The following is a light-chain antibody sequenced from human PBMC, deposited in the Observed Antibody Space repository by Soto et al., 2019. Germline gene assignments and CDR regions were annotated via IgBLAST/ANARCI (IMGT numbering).Light chain of an antibody. CDR2: DVS. J-gene: IGLJ1*01. Sequence: QSVLTQPASVSGSPGQSITISCTGTSSHVGGYNYVSWYQQHPGKAPKLMIYDVSNRPSGVSNRFSGSKSGNTASLTISGLQAEDEADYYCSSYTSSSTPYVFGTGTKVTV. CDR1: SSHVGGYNY. V-gene: IGLV2-14*01. CDR3: SSYTSSSTPYV.